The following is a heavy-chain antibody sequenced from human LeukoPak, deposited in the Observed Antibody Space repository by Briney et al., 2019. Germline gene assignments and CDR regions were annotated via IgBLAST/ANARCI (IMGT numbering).Heavy chain of an antibody. V-gene: IGHV4-59*10. Sequence: SETLSLTCAVYGGSFSGYYWSWIRQPAGKGLEWIGRIYTSGSTNYNPSLKSRVTMSVDTSKNQFSLKLSSVTAADTAVYYCARARWLRTSHYYYYYMDVWGKGTTVTVSS. J-gene: IGHJ6*03. CDR2: IYTSGST. CDR1: GGSFSGYY. D-gene: IGHD5-24*01. CDR3: ARARWLRTSHYYYYYMDV.